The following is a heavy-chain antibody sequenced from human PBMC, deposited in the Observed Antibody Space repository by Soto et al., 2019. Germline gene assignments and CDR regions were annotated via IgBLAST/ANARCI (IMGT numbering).Heavy chain of an antibody. Sequence: SETLYLTCAVYGGSFSGYYWSWIRQPPGKGLEWIGEINHSGSTNYNPSLKSRVTISVDTSKNQFSLKLSSVTAADTAVYYCARGLRCCSSGSDDAIDIWGQGTMVTGS. CDR1: GGSFSGYY. D-gene: IGHD6-13*01. V-gene: IGHV4-34*01. J-gene: IGHJ3*02. CDR3: ARGLRCCSSGSDDAIDI. CDR2: INHSGST.